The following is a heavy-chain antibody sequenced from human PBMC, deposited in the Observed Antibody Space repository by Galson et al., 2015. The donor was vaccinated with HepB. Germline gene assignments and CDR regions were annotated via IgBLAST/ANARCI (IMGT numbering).Heavy chain of an antibody. CDR2: INPSGGST. D-gene: IGHD3-22*01. CDR1: GYTFTSYY. Sequence: SVKVSCKASGYTFTSYYMHWVRQAPGQGLEWMGIINPSGGSTSYAQKLQSRVTMTRDTSTSTVYMELSSLRSEDTAVYYCARGPRLNYYDSSGYYPYWGQGTLVTVSS. CDR3: ARGPRLNYYDSSGYYPY. V-gene: IGHV1-46*04. J-gene: IGHJ4*02.